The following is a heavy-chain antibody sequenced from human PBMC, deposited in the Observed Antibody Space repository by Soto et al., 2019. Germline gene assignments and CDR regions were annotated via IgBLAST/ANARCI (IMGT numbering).Heavy chain of an antibody. V-gene: IGHV2-5*02. CDR3: AHRVLRTVFGLVTTTAIYFDF. D-gene: IGHD3-3*01. CDR2: IYWDDDK. J-gene: IGHJ4*02. CDR1: GFSLTTSGVG. Sequence: QITLNESGPTQVKPRQTLTLTCTFSGFSLTTSGVGVGWIRQSPGKAPEWLALIYWDDDKRYSPSLKSRLTITKDPAKIPVLLTMADLDPADTATYYCAHRVLRTVFGLVTTTAIYFDFWGQGTPVAVSS.